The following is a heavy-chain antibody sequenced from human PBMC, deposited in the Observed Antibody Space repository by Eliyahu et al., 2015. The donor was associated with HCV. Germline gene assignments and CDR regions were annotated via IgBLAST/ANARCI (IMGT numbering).Heavy chain of an antibody. J-gene: IGHJ3*02. CDR2: ISSSSSYI. CDR1: GFTFSSYS. V-gene: IGHV3-21*01. Sequence: EVQLVESGGGLVKPGGSLRLSCAASGFTFSSYSMNWVRQAPGKGLEWVSSISSSSSYIYYADSVKGRFTISRDNAKNSLYLQMNSLRAEDTAVYYCAREGAVAGTSFDIWGQGTMVTVSS. D-gene: IGHD6-19*01. CDR3: AREGAVAGTSFDI.